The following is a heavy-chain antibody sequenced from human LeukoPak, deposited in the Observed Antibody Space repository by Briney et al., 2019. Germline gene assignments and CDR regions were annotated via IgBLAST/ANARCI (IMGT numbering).Heavy chain of an antibody. Sequence: SETLSLTCTVSGASINSYYWSWIRQSPGRGLEWIGYISYSGSTNYNPSLKSRVTISVDTSKNQFSLKLSSVTAADTAVYYCARDLRGAYEFDGMDVWGQGTTVTVSS. CDR2: ISYSGST. CDR1: GASINSYY. D-gene: IGHD5-12*01. CDR3: ARDLRGAYEFDGMDV. J-gene: IGHJ6*02. V-gene: IGHV4-59*12.